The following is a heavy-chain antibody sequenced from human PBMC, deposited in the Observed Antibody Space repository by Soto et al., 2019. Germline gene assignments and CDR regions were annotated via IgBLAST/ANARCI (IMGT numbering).Heavy chain of an antibody. D-gene: IGHD6-6*01. V-gene: IGHV4-59*01. Sequence: PSETLSLTCAVSGGSISSYYWSWIRQPPGKGLEWIGYIYYSGSTNYNPSLKSRVTISVDTSKNQFSLKLSSVTAADTAVYYCARGARLVYNYWGQGTLVTVSS. CDR2: IYYSGST. CDR3: ARGARLVYNY. J-gene: IGHJ4*02. CDR1: GGSISSYY.